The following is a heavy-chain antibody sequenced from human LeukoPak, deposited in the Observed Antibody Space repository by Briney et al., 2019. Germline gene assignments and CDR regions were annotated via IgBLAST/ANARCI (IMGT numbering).Heavy chain of an antibody. CDR3: ARDWNYDSSLDVFDI. D-gene: IGHD3-22*01. CDR1: RYSSTKYG. Sequence: ASVKVSCKASRYSSTKYGISWVRQAPGQGLEWMGWSSGHNGDRHYAQNLQGRVTMTTDTATSTAYMELRSLRSDDTAVYYCARDWNYDSSLDVFDIWGQGTVVTVSS. CDR2: SSGHNGDR. V-gene: IGHV1-18*01. J-gene: IGHJ3*02.